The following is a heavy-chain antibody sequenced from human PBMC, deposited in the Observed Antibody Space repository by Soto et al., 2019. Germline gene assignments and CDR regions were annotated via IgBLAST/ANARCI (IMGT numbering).Heavy chain of an antibody. CDR2: IYYTGST. J-gene: IGHJ4*02. D-gene: IGHD6-13*01. Sequence: RTCTVSGGSISSSSYYWGWVRQPPGKGLEWIGSIYYTGSTYYNPSLTSRVTISVDTSKNQISLKLSSVTAADTAVYYCARGPSSASWYGDYWGQGTLVTVSS. CDR3: ARGPSSASWYGDY. V-gene: IGHV4-39*01. CDR1: GGSISSSSYY.